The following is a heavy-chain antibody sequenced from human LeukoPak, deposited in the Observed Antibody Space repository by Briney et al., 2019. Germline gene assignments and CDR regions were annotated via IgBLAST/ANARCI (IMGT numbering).Heavy chain of an antibody. V-gene: IGHV1-46*01. CDR1: GYTFTSYY. D-gene: IGHD3-22*01. J-gene: IGHJ5*02. CDR2: INPSGGST. CDR3: ARRGYYYDSSEYDWFDP. Sequence: GASVKVSCKASGYTFTSYYMHWVRQAPGQGLEWMGIINPSGGSTTYAQKFPGRVTMTRDTSTSTVYMELSSLRSEDTAVYYCARRGYYYDSSEYDWFDPWGQGTLVTVSS.